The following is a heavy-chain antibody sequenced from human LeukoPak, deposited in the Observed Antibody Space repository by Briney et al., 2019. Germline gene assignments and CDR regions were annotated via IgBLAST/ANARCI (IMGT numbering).Heavy chain of an antibody. CDR2: VYCRGTT. CDR3: AREAYYDVLTGYNNYYYMDV. D-gene: IGHD3-9*01. CDR1: GGSMSSYY. V-gene: IGHV4-59*01. J-gene: IGHJ6*03. Sequence: SETLSLTCTVSGGSMSSYYWSWIRQSPGKGLEWIGYVYCRGTTSYNPSLKSRVTISVDTSKNQFSLKLSSVTPADTAVYYCAREAYYDVLTGYNNYYYMDVWGQGTTVTVSS.